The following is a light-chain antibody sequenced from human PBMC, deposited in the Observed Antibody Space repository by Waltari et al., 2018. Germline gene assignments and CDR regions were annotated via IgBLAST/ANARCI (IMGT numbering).Light chain of an antibody. CDR3: SSYAGSNNLGV. CDR2: EVD. J-gene: IGLJ3*02. V-gene: IGLV2-8*01. Sequence: QSALTQPPSASGSPGQPVRISCPGTSSAAGANNYVPWYHHHPGKAPKRMIYEVDKRPSGVPDRFSGSKSGNTASLTVSGLQAEDEADYYCSSYAGSNNLGVFGGGTKLTVL. CDR1: SSAAGANNY.